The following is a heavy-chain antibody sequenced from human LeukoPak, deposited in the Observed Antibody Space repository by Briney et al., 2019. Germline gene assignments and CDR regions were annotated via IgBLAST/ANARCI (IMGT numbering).Heavy chain of an antibody. CDR1: GFTFSSYG. Sequence: GRSLRLSCAASGFTFSSYGMHWVRQAPGKGLEWVAVISYDGSNKYYADSVKGRFTISRDNSKNTLYLQMNSLRAEDTAVYYCAKDQGSQYQLLWDYYYGMDVWGQGTTVTVSS. CDR3: AKDQGSQYQLLWDYYYGMDV. D-gene: IGHD2-2*01. J-gene: IGHJ6*02. CDR2: ISYDGSNK. V-gene: IGHV3-30*18.